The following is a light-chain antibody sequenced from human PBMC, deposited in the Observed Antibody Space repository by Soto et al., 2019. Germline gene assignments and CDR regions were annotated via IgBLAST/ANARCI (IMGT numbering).Light chain of an antibody. CDR3: AGWDGSLKGFV. J-gene: IGLJ1*01. CDR2: ENN. Sequence: QSALTQPPSASGAPGQGVTISCSGSASNIGRDPVNWYQQVPGTAPKLLIYENNRRPSGVPDRFSGSKSGTSASLVISGLQSEDEAEYFCAGWDGSLKGFVFGTGTKVTVL. V-gene: IGLV1-44*01. CDR1: ASNIGRDP.